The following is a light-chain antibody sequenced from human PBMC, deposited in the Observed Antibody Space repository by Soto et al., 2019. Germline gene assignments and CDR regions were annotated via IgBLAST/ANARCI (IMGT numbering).Light chain of an antibody. CDR2: EVT. CDR1: SSDVGYYDY. J-gene: IGLJ1*01. Sequence: QAALTQPPSAAGFPGQSVTISCTGTSSDVGYYDYVPWYQQHPGKAPKLVIYEVTKRPSGVPDRVSASKSGNTASLTVSGLRAEDEADYYCSSYAGSNSFVFGSGTKVTVL. V-gene: IGLV2-8*01. CDR3: SSYAGSNSFV.